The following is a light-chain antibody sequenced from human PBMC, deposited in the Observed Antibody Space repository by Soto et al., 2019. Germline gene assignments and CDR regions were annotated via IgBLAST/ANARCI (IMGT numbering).Light chain of an antibody. CDR3: QSYDSSLSGSYV. CDR2: GNS. J-gene: IGLJ1*01. Sequence: QTVVTQPPSVSGAPGQRVTISCTGSSSNIGAGYDVHWCQQLPGTAPKLLIYGNSNRPSGVPDRFSGSKSGTSASLAITGLQAEDEADYYCQSYDSSLSGSYVFGTGTKLTVL. CDR1: SSNIGAGYD. V-gene: IGLV1-40*01.